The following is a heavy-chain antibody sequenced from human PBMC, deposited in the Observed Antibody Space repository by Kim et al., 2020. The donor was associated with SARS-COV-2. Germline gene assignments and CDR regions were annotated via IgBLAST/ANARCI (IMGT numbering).Heavy chain of an antibody. CDR1: GYTFTGYY. J-gene: IGHJ6*02. D-gene: IGHD3-10*01. CDR2: INPNSGGT. CDR3: ARGYYGSGSYYNSPRGMDV. Sequence: ASVKVSCKASGYTFTGYYMHWVRQAPGQGLEWMGWINPNSGGTNYAQKFQGWVTMTRDTSISTAYMELSRLRSDDTAVYYCARGYYGSGSYYNSPRGMDVWGQGTTVTVSS. V-gene: IGHV1-2*04.